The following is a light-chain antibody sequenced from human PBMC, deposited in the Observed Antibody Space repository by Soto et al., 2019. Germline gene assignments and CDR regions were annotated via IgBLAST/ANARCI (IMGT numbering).Light chain of an antibody. CDR1: QSISSY. CDR3: QQRYSTLFT. Sequence: DIQMTQSPSSLSASVGDRVTITCRASQSISSYLNWYQQKPGKAPKLLIYAASSLQSGVPSRFSGSGSGTDFTLTISSLQPEEFATYYCQQRYSTLFTFGPGNKVDIK. V-gene: IGKV1-39*01. CDR2: AAS. J-gene: IGKJ3*01.